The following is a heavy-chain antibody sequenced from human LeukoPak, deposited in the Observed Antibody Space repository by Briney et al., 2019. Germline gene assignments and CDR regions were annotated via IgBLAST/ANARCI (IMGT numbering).Heavy chain of an antibody. V-gene: IGHV3-23*01. Sequence: GGSLRLSCAASGFTFSSYAMSWVRQAPGKGLEWVSSISSSGGTTYYADSVKGRLTISRDNSKSTLSLQMNSLRAEDTAVYYCAKIYYYMDVWGKGTTVTVSS. CDR2: ISSSGGTT. J-gene: IGHJ6*03. CDR1: GFTFSSYA. CDR3: AKIYYYMDV.